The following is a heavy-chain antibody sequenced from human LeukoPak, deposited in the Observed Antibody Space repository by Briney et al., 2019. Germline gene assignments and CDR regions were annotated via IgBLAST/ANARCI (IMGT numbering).Heavy chain of an antibody. CDR3: ARSTTGTPGY. V-gene: IGHV3-66*01. D-gene: IGHD1-1*01. J-gene: IGHJ4*02. CDR2: IYSGGST. CDR1: GFTVSSNY. Sequence: PGGSLRLSCAASGFTVSSNYMSWVRQAPGKGLEWVSVIYSGGSTYYADSVKGRFTISRDNSKSTLYLQMNSLRAEDTAVYYCARSTTGTPGYWGQGTLVTVSS.